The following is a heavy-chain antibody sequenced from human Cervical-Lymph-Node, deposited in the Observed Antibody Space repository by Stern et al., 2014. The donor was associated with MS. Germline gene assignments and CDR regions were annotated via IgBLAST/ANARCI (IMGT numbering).Heavy chain of an antibody. V-gene: IGHV3-74*02. CDR1: GFTFSSNW. CDR2: IKSDGSST. CDR3: ARAGVPGAIDY. J-gene: IGHJ4*02. D-gene: IGHD2-2*01. Sequence: EVQLEESGGGLVQPGGSLRLSCAASGFTFSSNWMHWVRQAPGKGRVWASRIKSDGSSTSYADSVKGRFTISRDNAKNTLYLQMNSLRAEDTAVYYCARAGVPGAIDYWGQGTLVTVSS.